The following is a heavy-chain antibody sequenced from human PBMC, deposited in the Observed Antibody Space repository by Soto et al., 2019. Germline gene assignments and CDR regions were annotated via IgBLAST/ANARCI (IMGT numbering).Heavy chain of an antibody. V-gene: IGHV4-34*01. J-gene: IGHJ4*02. D-gene: IGHD1-26*01. CDR2: INHSGFT. CDR3: ARAAVKLGATLFDS. Sequence: TLSLTCAVSGGSLRGHYWSWIRQSPEKGLEWIGEINHSGFTNYNPTLKSRVTISRDASKNQFSLRLSSMTAADSAVYFCARAAVKLGATLFDSWGQGTLVTVSS. CDR1: GGSLRGHY.